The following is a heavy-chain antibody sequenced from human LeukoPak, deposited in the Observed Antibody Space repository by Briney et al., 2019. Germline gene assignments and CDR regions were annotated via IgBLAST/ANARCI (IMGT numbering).Heavy chain of an antibody. CDR1: GFTFSSYI. Sequence: GSLRLSCAASGFTFSSYIMNWVRQAPGKGLEWVASISRNSTYIHYADSVKGRFTISRDNARNSLFLQMNSLRAEDTAIYYCASDEGNYFDYWGQGTLVTVSS. CDR3: ASDEGNYFDY. J-gene: IGHJ4*02. V-gene: IGHV3-21*01. CDR2: ISRNSTYI.